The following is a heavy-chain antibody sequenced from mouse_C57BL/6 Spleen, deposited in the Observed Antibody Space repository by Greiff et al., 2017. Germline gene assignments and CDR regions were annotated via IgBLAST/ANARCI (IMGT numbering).Heavy chain of an antibody. D-gene: IGHD3-3*01. V-gene: IGHV1-19*01. CDR1: GYTFTDYY. J-gene: IGHJ2*01. CDR2: INPYNGGT. CDR3: ARKGTRGVLDY. Sequence: EVQLQQSGPVLVKPGASVKMSCKASGYTFTDYYMNWVKQSHGKSLEWIGVINPYNGGTSYNQKFKGKATLTVDKSSSTAYMELNSLTSEDSAVYYCARKGTRGVLDYWGQGTTLTVSS.